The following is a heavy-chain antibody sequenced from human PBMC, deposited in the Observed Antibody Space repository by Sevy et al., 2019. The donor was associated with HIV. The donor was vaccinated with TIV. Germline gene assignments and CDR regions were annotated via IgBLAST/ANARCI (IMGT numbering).Heavy chain of an antibody. V-gene: IGHV4-30-2*01. D-gene: IGHD4-17*01. CDR3: ARAAARMTTVTHFDY. CDR1: GGSISSGGYS. Sequence: SETLSLTCAVSGGSISSGGYSWNWIRQPPGKGLEWIGYIYHTGNTYYNPSLKNRVTISVDRSNNQFSLKLNSLTAAETAVYYCARAAARMTTVTHFDYWGQGTLVTVSS. J-gene: IGHJ4*02. CDR2: IYHTGNT.